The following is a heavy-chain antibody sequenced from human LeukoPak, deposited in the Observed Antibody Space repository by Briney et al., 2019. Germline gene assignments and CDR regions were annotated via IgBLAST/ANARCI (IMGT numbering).Heavy chain of an antibody. Sequence: GGSLRLSCAASGFTFSSSWMYWVRQAPGKGLVWVTRINSDESITTYADSVKGRFTISRDNAKNTLYLQMNSLRAEDTAVYYCARGLVPGFLDYWGQGTPVTVSS. CDR3: ARGLVPGFLDY. CDR2: INSDESIT. V-gene: IGHV3-74*01. J-gene: IGHJ4*02. D-gene: IGHD4-11*01. CDR1: GFTFSSSW.